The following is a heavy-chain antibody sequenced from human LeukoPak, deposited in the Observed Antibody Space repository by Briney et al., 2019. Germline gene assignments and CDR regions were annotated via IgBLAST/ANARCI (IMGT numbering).Heavy chain of an antibody. Sequence: KTGGSLRLSCAASGFSFNDYSMNWVRQAPGKGLEWVSSISSDSNHIYYVNSVRGRFTISRDNSKNTLYLQMNSLRAEDTAVYYCAKGTHYYYDPPDYWGQGTLVTVSS. CDR2: ISSDSNHI. D-gene: IGHD3-22*01. V-gene: IGHV3-21*04. CDR1: GFSFNDYS. J-gene: IGHJ4*02. CDR3: AKGTHYYYDPPDY.